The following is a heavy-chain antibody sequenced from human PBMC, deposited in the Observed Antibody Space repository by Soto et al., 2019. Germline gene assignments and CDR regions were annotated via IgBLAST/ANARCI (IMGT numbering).Heavy chain of an antibody. V-gene: IGHV3-30-3*01. Sequence: LRLSCAASGFTFSSYAMHWVRQAPGKGLEWVAVISYDGSNKYYADSVKGRFTISRDNSKNTLYLQMNSLRAEDTAVYYCARDPPPYCNNGVCYARGGMDVWGQGTTVTVSS. CDR1: GFTFSSYA. CDR2: ISYDGSNK. CDR3: ARDPPPYCNNGVCYARGGMDV. D-gene: IGHD2-8*01. J-gene: IGHJ6*02.